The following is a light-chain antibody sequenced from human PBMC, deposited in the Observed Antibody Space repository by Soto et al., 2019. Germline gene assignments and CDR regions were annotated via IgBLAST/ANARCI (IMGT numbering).Light chain of an antibody. CDR1: SSEVGAYNY. CDR3: TSYAGTYSFFYV. J-gene: IGLJ1*01. Sequence: QCVLTQPPSPSGSPGQSVTISCTGTSSEVGAYNYVSWYQQLPGKAPKLIIYEVSKRPSGVPDRFSGSKSGNTASLTVSGLQAEDEADYYCTSYAGTYSFFYVFGTGAKVTVL. V-gene: IGLV2-8*01. CDR2: EVS.